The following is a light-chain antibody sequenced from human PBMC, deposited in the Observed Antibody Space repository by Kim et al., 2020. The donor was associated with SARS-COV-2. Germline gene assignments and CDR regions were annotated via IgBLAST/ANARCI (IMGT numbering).Light chain of an antibody. V-gene: IGLV2-14*03. J-gene: IGLJ3*02. CDR2: DVG. CDR3: SSYTTTTTRV. CDR1: SSNVGGYNY. Sequence: QSVVTQPASVSGSPGQSITISCTGTSSNVGGYNYVSWYQQHPGKAPKLMIYDVGTRPSGVSDRFSGSKSGNTASLTISGLQTEDEADYYCSSYTTTTTRVFGGGTQLTVL.